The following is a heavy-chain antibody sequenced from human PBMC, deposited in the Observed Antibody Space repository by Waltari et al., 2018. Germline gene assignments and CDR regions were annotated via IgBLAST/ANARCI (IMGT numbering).Heavy chain of an antibody. V-gene: IGHV3-9*01. CDR2: SSWNSGSI. J-gene: IGHJ4*02. Sequence: EVQLVESGGGLVQPGRSLRLSCAASGFTFDDYAMHWVRQAPGKGLEWVSGSSWNSGSIGYADSVKGRFTISRDNAKNSLYLQMNSLRAEDTALYYCAKDILGVRNYVFDYWGQGTLVTVSS. CDR3: AKDILGVRNYVFDY. D-gene: IGHD4-4*01. CDR1: GFTFDDYA.